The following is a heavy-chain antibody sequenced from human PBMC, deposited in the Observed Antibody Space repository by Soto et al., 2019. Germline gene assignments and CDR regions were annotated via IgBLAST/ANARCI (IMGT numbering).Heavy chain of an antibody. V-gene: IGHV3-23*01. Sequence: HPGGSLRLSCAASGFTFSSYAMSWVRQAPGKGLEWVSAISGSGSTYYADSVKGRFTISRDNSKNTLYLQMNSLRAEDTAVYYCAKDSGYDPNWFDPWGQGTLVTVSS. CDR2: ISGSGST. CDR3: AKDSGYDPNWFDP. J-gene: IGHJ5*02. CDR1: GFTFSSYA. D-gene: IGHD5-12*01.